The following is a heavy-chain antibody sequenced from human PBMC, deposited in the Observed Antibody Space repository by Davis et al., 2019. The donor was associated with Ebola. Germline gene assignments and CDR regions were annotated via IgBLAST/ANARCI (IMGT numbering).Heavy chain of an antibody. J-gene: IGHJ6*02. V-gene: IGHV3-20*01. CDR1: GFTLDDYG. CDR3: ARDGPGGYYGMDV. CDR2: LNWNGGST. D-gene: IGHD4-23*01. Sequence: GESLKTSCAASGFTLDDYGMSWVRPAPGKGPEWVSGLNWNGGSTDYADSVKGRFTISRDNDKNSLLLQMNSLRAEDTALYHCARDGPGGYYGMDVWGQGTTVTVSS.